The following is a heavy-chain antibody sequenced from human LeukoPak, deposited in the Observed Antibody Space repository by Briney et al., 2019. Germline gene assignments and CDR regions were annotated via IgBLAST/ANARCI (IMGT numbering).Heavy chain of an antibody. CDR3: ARGDMYYYDSSGYQPDAFDI. CDR2: IYYSGST. D-gene: IGHD3-22*01. J-gene: IGHJ3*02. V-gene: IGHV4-31*03. CDR1: GGSISSGGYC. Sequence: SQTLSLTCTVSGGSISSGGYCWSWIRQHPGKGLEWIGYIYYSGSTYYNPSLKSRVTISVDTSKNQFSLKLSSVTAADTAVYYCARGDMYYYDSSGYQPDAFDIWGQGTMVTVSS.